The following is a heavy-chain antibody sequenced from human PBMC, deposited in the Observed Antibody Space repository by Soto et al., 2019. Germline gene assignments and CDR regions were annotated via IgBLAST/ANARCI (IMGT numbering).Heavy chain of an antibody. CDR3: ARGQYYYDSSAPPVNWFDP. D-gene: IGHD3-22*01. CDR1: GGSFSGYY. V-gene: IGHV4-34*01. CDR2: INHSGST. J-gene: IGHJ5*02. Sequence: QVQLQQWGAGLLKPSETLSLTCAVYGGSFSGYYWSWIRQPPGKGLEWIGEINHSGSTNYNPSLKSRVTISVDTSKNQFSLKLSSVTAADTAVYYCARGQYYYDSSAPPVNWFDPWGQGTLVTVSS.